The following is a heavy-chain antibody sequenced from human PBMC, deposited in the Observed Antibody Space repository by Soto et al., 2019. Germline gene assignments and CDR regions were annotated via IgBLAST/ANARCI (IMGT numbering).Heavy chain of an antibody. V-gene: IGHV3-33*03. J-gene: IGHJ5*02. CDR3: ARGPLYSSGWLHAS. D-gene: IGHD6-19*01. CDR1: GFIFSSYG. Sequence: QVQLVESGGGVVQPGRSLRLSCAASGFIFSSYGMHWVRQAPGKGLEWVAVIWNDGSKKYYADSVKGRFTISRDNSKNTLDLQMNRLTAEDTAVYYCARGPLYSSGWLHASWGQGTLVTVSS. CDR2: IWNDGSKK.